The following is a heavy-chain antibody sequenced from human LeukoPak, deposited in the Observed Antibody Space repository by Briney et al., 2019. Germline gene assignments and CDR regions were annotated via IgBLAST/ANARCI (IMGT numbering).Heavy chain of an antibody. V-gene: IGHV4-4*07. Sequence: SETLSLTCTVSGGSISSYYWSWIRQPAGKGLEWIGRIYTSGSTNYNPSLKSRATMSVDTSKYQFSLKLSSVTAADTAVYYCARDQHYYDSSGYLDAFDIWGQGTMVTVSS. CDR2: IYTSGST. CDR1: GGSISSYY. J-gene: IGHJ3*02. CDR3: ARDQHYYDSSGYLDAFDI. D-gene: IGHD3-22*01.